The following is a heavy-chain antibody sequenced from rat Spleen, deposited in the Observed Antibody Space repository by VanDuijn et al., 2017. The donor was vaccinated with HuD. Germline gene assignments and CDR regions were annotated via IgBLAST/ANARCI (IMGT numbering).Heavy chain of an antibody. CDR1: GHSIASSY. Sequence: EVQLQESGPGLVKPSQSLSLTCSVTGHSIASSYRWNWIRKFPGNKMEWIGHISHSGNPSYNPSLKSRISITRDTSKNQFFLKLNSVTTEDTATYSCARSPAVFFDYWGQGVMVTVSS. CDR2: ISHSGNP. D-gene: IGHD3-8*01. V-gene: IGHV3-1*01. CDR3: ARSPAVFFDY. J-gene: IGHJ2*01.